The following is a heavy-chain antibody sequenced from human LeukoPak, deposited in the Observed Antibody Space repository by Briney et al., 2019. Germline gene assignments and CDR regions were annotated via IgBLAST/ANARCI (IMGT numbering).Heavy chain of an antibody. D-gene: IGHD3-10*01. J-gene: IGHJ6*02. CDR1: GGSISSYY. CDR3: ARDTVPFGELTNYYYYYGMDV. CDR2: IYYSGST. Sequence: PSETLSLTCTVSGGSISSYYWSWIRQPPGKGLEWIGYIYYSGSTNYNPSLKSRVTISVDTSKNQFSLKLSSVTAADTAVYYCARDTVPFGELTNYYYYYGMDVWGQGTTVTVSS. V-gene: IGHV4-59*01.